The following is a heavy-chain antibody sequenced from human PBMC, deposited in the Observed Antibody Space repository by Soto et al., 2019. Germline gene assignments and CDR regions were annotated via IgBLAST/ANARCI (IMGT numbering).Heavy chain of an antibody. V-gene: IGHV5-51*01. J-gene: IGHJ6*04. Sequence: GESRKISCKGSGYSFTNYCIGWLRQMPGKGLEWMGTIYLCDSDTRYSTSFQGRVTISADKSISAAYLQWGSLKASDTAMYYCARSTRQLWPNGMDVWGKGTTVTVS. CDR3: ARSTRQLWPNGMDV. D-gene: IGHD5-18*01. CDR1: GYSFTNYC. CDR2: IYLCDSDT.